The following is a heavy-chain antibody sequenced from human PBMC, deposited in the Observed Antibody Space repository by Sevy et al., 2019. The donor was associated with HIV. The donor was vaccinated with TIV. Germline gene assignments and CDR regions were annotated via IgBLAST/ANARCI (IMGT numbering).Heavy chain of an antibody. J-gene: IGHJ2*01. CDR3: XXXXXXXXXXXXHWHFDL. V-gene: IGHV4-39*01. CDR2: IYHYGTT. CDR1: GGSIRNSEFY. Sequence: SETLSLTCTVSGGSIRNSEFYWDWIRQPPGKGLEWIGTIYHYGTTYYGPSFKSRVTMSVDTSKNQFSLSLTSVTAAXXXXXXXXXXXXXXXXXXXHWHFDLWGRGTLVTVSS.